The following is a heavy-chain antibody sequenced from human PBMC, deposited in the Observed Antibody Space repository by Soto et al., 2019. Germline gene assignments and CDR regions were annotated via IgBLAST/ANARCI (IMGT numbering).Heavy chain of an antibody. CDR3: AKDTFYHHTSGYYIFEY. Sequence: QVQLVESGGDVVQPGRSLRLSCATSGFTFSSYGIHWVRQAPGKGLEWVAVISYDGRNKKFADSVEGRFTISRDNSKDTLYLQMNSLRAEDTAVYYCAKDTFYHHTSGYYIFEYWGQGTLVTVSS. CDR1: GFTFSSYG. D-gene: IGHD3-22*01. CDR2: ISYDGRNK. V-gene: IGHV3-30*18. J-gene: IGHJ4*02.